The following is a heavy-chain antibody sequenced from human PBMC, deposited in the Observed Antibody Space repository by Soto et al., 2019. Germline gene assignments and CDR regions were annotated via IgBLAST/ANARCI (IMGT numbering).Heavy chain of an antibody. Sequence: PGGSLRLSCAASGFTFYRYAMTWARQAPGKGLEWVASLLRRDSSTYYANSVKGRFTISSDISSNSLYLQMDSLRAEDTAVCYCAEDAVSGDGVWLLDSWGQGTVVTVSS. CDR1: GFTFYRYA. J-gene: IGHJ5*02. D-gene: IGHD4-17*01. V-gene: IGHV3-23*01. CDR2: LLRRDSST. CDR3: AEDAVSGDGVWLLDS.